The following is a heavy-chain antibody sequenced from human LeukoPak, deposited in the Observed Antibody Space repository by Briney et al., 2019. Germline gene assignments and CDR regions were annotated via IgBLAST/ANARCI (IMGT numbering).Heavy chain of an antibody. Sequence: GGSLRLSCAASGFTFDDYAMHWVRQAPGKGLEWVSGISWNSGSIGYADSVKGRFTISRDNAKNSLYLQMNSLRAEDTAVYYCARDKTGIAAAGRNRWFDPWGQGTLVTVSS. D-gene: IGHD6-13*01. V-gene: IGHV3-9*01. J-gene: IGHJ5*02. CDR2: ISWNSGSI. CDR3: ARDKTGIAAAGRNRWFDP. CDR1: GFTFDDYA.